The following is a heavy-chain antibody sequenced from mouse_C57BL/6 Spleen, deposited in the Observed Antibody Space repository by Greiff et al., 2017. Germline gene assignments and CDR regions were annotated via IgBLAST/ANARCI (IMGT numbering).Heavy chain of an antibody. CDR3: ARSLTTIVADYYAMDY. CDR1: GYTFTNYW. D-gene: IGHD1-1*01. J-gene: IGHJ4*01. Sequence: VQLQQSGAELVRPGTSVKMSCKASGYTFTNYWIGWAKQRPGHGLEWIGDIYPGGGYTNYNEKFKGKATLTADKSSSTSYMQFSSLTSEESAIYYCARSLTTIVADYYAMDYWGQGTSVTVSS. CDR2: IYPGGGYT. V-gene: IGHV1-63*01.